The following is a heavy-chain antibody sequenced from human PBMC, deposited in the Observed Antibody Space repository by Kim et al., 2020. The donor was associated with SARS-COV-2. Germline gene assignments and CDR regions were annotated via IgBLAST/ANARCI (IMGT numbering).Heavy chain of an antibody. CDR2: VYHSGST. J-gene: IGHJ4*02. CDR3: AGLPHDSSGYVDC. CDR1: GGSISNSFNY. V-gene: IGHV4-39*01. D-gene: IGHD3-22*01. Sequence: SETLSLSCTVSGGSISNSFNYWGWIRQRPGKGLEWIGSVYHSGSTYDSPSLKSRVTVSVDTSKNQFSLKVTSVTAADTAVYFCAGLPHDSSGYVDCWGQGILVTVSS.